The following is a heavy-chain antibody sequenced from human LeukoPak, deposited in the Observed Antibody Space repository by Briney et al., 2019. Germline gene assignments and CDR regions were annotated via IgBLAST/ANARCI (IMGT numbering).Heavy chain of an antibody. D-gene: IGHD1-26*01. CDR3: AKDDPHVVWSGSYYWEH. CDR1: GFTFSSYG. J-gene: IGHJ1*01. Sequence: GGSLRLSCAASGFTFSSYGMHWVRQAPGKGLEWVAFIRYDGSNKYYADSVKGRFTIYRDNSKNTLYLQMNSLRAEDTAVYNCAKDDPHVVWSGSYYWEHWGQGTLVTVSS. V-gene: IGHV3-30*02. CDR2: IRYDGSNK.